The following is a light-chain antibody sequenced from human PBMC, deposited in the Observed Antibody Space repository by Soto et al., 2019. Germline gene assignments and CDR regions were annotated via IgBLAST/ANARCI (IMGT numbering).Light chain of an antibody. Sequence: QSALTQPASVSGSPGQSITISCTGTSSDVGGYNYVSWYQQRPGKAPKFMIYDVSSRPSGVSNRFSGSKSGNTASLTISGLQAEDEADYYCCSYTTSNTRQIVFGTGTKLTVL. V-gene: IGLV2-14*03. CDR2: DVS. CDR1: SSDVGGYNY. CDR3: CSYTTSNTRQIV. J-gene: IGLJ1*01.